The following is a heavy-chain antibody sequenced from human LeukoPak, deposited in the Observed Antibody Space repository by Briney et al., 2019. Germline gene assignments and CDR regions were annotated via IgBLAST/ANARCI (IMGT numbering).Heavy chain of an antibody. Sequence: SPTLSLTFALSGDSFSIKSAAWYWVRQSPSRGLEWLGSTYYRSTWYNDYAVSVKSRITINPDTSKNQFSLQLNSLTPEDTAVYYCARDPDPFSRLSIFDVWGQGTMVTVSS. V-gene: IGHV6-1*01. J-gene: IGHJ3*01. CDR3: ARDPDPFSRLSIFDV. D-gene: IGHD3-16*02. CDR2: TYYRSTWYN. CDR1: GDSFSIKSAA.